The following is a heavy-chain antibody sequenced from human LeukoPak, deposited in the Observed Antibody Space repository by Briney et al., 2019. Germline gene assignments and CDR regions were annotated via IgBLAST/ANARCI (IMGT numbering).Heavy chain of an antibody. V-gene: IGHV4-31*03. CDR3: ARMAGHYDFWSGRNWFDP. J-gene: IGHJ5*02. CDR2: IYYSGST. Sequence: TLSLTCPVSGGSISSGGYYWSWIRQHPGKGLEWIGYIYYSGSTYYNPSLKSRVTISVDTSKNQFSLKLSSVTAADTAVYYCARMAGHYDFWSGRNWFDPWGQGTLVTVSS. D-gene: IGHD3-3*01. CDR1: GGSISSGGYY.